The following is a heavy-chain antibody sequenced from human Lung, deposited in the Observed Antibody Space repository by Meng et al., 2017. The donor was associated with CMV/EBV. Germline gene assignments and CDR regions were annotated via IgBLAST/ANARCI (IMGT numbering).Heavy chain of an antibody. J-gene: IGHJ4*02. Sequence: VELHESGPGLVKPAGSLSLTCGVSGGSIRSNIRWTWVRQPPGKGLEWIGDSDDSGSTNYNPSLNSRISISLDKSKNHFSLKVNSVTAADTAVYYCARGKQDAWELLAYWGQGALVTVSS. V-gene: IGHV4-4*02. CDR2: SDDSGST. D-gene: IGHD1-26*01. CDR3: ARGKQDAWELLAY. CDR1: GGSIRSNIR.